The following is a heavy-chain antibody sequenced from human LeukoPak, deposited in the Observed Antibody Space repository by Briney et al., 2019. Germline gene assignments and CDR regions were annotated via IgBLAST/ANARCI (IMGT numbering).Heavy chain of an antibody. V-gene: IGHV4-39*01. CDR3: ARATTYSIDD. J-gene: IGHJ4*01. CDR2: MYYSGSA. D-gene: IGHD5-12*01. CDR1: GGSVSSSFYS. Sequence: PSETLSLTCNVSGGSVSSSFYSWGWIRQPPGKGLEWIGSMYYSGSAHYNLSLKSRVTMSVDTSKNQFSLKLSSVTAADTAIYFCARATTYSIDDWGQGTLVTVSS.